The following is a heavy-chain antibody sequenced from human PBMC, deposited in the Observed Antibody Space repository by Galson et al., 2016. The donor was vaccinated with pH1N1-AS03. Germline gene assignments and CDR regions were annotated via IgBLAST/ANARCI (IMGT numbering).Heavy chain of an antibody. V-gene: IGHV3-49*04. CDR2: IKSKTYGGTS. CDR3: SRDRASGSFYRGYYGMDV. J-gene: IGHJ6*02. D-gene: IGHD3-10*01. CDR1: GFTFRDYS. Sequence: SLRLSCATSGFTFRDYSFNWVRQIPGKGLEWVGFIKSKTYGGTSEYAASVKGRFTVSKDDSKSTVYLQMNSLTTEDTAVYFCSRDRASGSFYRGYYGMDVWGQGTTITVSS.